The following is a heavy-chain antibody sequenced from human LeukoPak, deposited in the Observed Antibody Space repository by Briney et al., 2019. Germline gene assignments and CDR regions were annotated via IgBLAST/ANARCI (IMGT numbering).Heavy chain of an antibody. J-gene: IGHJ4*02. CDR2: INSDGSNT. D-gene: IGHD3-22*01. Sequence: GGSLRLSCAASGFTFSSYWMHWLRQARGKGLVWVSRINSDGSNTSYADSVKGRFTSSGDNSTNTLYLQMNSLRAEDTAVYYCARSRTYYYDSSGYYYGAFDYWGQGTLVTVSS. CDR1: GFTFSSYW. CDR3: ARSRTYYYDSSGYYYGAFDY. V-gene: IGHV3-74*01.